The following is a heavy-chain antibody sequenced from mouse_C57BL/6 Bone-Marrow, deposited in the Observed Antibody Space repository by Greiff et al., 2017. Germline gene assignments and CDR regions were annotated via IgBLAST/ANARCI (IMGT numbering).Heavy chain of an antibody. D-gene: IGHD2-4*01. CDR1: GYTFTDYY. V-gene: IGHV1-76*01. CDR3: ARKGYYDYDGYYAMDY. J-gene: IGHJ4*01. CDR2: IYPGSGNT. Sequence: QVQLQQSGAELVRPGASVKLSCKASGYTFTDYYINWVKQRPGQGLEWIARIYPGSGNTYYNEKFKGKATLTAEKSSSTAYMQLSSLTSEDSAVYFCARKGYYDYDGYYAMDYWGQGTSVTVSS.